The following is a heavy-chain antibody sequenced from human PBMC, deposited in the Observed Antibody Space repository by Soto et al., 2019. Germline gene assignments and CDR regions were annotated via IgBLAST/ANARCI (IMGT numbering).Heavy chain of an antibody. CDR2: IILPFGTP. Sequence: QVRLVQSGAEVKKPGSSVKVSCQASGGTFSNHAINWVRQAPGQGPEWMGVIILPFGTPNYAQRFQGRVTITADESMTTAYMELNGLRSEDTAVYYCARGPDYAGYIDDWGQGSLVTVSS. J-gene: IGHJ4*02. D-gene: IGHD4-17*01. CDR1: GGTFSNHA. V-gene: IGHV1-69*13. CDR3: ARGPDYAGYIDD.